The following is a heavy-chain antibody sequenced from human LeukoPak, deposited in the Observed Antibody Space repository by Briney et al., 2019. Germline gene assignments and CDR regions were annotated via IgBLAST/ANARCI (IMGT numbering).Heavy chain of an antibody. J-gene: IGHJ4*02. D-gene: IGHD3-22*01. V-gene: IGHV3-11*01. CDR2: ISSSGSTI. Sequence: GGSLRLSCAASGFTFSDYYMSWIRQAPGKGLEWVSYISSSGSTIYYADSVKGRFTISRGNAKNSLYLQMNSLRAEDTAVYYCARDRGYYDSSGYYYNYWGQGTLATVSS. CDR1: GFTFSDYY. CDR3: ARDRGYYDSSGYYYNY.